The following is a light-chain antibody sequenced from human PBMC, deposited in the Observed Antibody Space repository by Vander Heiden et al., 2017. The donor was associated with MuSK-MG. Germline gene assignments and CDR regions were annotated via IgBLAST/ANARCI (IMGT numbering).Light chain of an antibody. Sequence: QSALTQPPSVSGSPGQSVTISCTGTSSDGVVYGRVSWYQHPPATASILMLYEVTNRPSGVPGRFSGSKSGTTASPTISGLQAEEEADYYCYSNASSSTWVFGGGTKLTVL. CDR3: YSNASSSTWV. J-gene: IGLJ3*02. V-gene: IGLV2-18*02. CDR2: EVT. CDR1: SSDGVVYGR.